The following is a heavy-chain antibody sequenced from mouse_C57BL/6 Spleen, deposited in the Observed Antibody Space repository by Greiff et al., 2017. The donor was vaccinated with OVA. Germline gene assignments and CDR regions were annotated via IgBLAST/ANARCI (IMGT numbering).Heavy chain of an antibody. Sequence: EVQLQQSGPVLVKPGASVKMSCKASGYTFTDYYMNWVKQSHGKSLEWIGVINPYNGGTSYNQKFKGKATLTVDKSSSTAYMELNSLTSEDSAVYYCARRSKGWYFDVWGTGTTGTVSS. D-gene: IGHD2-5*01. CDR3: ARRSKGWYFDV. CDR2: INPYNGGT. J-gene: IGHJ1*03. V-gene: IGHV1-19*01. CDR1: GYTFTDYY.